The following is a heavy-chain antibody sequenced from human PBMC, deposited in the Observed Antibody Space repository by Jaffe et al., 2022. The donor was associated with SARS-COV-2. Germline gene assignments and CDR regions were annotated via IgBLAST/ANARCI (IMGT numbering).Heavy chain of an antibody. Sequence: QVQLVESGGGVVQPGRSLRLSCAASGFTFSSYAMHWVRQAPGKGLEWVAVISYDGSNKYYADSVKGRFTISRDNSKNTLYLQMNSLRAEDTAVYYCARDIAAAGTGGLAYWGQGTLVTVSS. D-gene: IGHD6-13*01. J-gene: IGHJ4*02. CDR1: GFTFSSYA. CDR3: ARDIAAAGTGGLAY. V-gene: IGHV3-30*04. CDR2: ISYDGSNK.